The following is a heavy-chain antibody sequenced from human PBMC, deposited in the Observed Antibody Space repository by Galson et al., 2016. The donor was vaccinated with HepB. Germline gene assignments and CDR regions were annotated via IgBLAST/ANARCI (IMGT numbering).Heavy chain of an antibody. D-gene: IGHD3-22*01. Sequence: SLRLSCAVSGFTFKSYLMTWVRQAPGQGLEWVANIKQDGSATNYVDSVKGRFTISRDNTKNSLFLQMNNLTPEDPGVYYCARDMLPHYDEAGSPRPYDARDMWGQVTMVTVSS. J-gene: IGHJ3*02. CDR2: IKQDGSAT. CDR1: GFTFKSYL. CDR3: ARDMLPHYDEAGSPRPYDARDM. V-gene: IGHV3-7*01.